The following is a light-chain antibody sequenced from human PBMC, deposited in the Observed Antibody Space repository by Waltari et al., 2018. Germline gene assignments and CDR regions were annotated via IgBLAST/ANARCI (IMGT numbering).Light chain of an antibody. CDR3: QVWESRSDPF. CDR2: DDS. Sequence: SYVLTQPPSASVATGETAQLPCGGTNLGSKSVHRYEQKPGQAPVLVIYDDSDRPSRIPERFSGSNSGNTATLTISRVEDGDEADYHCQVWESRSDPFFGGGTKLTVL. V-gene: IGLV3-21*01. J-gene: IGLJ2*01. CDR1: NLGSKS.